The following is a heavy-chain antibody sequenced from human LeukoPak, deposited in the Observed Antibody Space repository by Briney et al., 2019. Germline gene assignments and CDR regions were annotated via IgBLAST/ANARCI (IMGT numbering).Heavy chain of an antibody. J-gene: IGHJ4*02. CDR1: GGSISSSSYY. CDR2: IYYSGST. V-gene: IGHV4-39*07. Sequence: SETLSLTCTVSGGSISSSSYYWGWIRQPPGKGLEWIGSIYYSGSTYYNPSLKSRVTISVDTSKNQFSLKLSSVTAADTAVYYCARGGLELHRGIDYWGQGTLVTVSS. CDR3: ARGGLELHRGIDY. D-gene: IGHD1-7*01.